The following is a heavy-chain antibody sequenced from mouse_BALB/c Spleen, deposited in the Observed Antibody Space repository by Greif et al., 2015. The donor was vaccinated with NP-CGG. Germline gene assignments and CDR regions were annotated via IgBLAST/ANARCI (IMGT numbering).Heavy chain of an antibody. CDR3: ARQREFDY. V-gene: IGHV5-6*01. CDR2: ISNGGSYT. J-gene: IGHJ2*01. CDR1: GFTFSSYG. Sequence: EVQLQQSGGDLVKPGGSLKLSCAASGFTFSSYGMSWVRQTPDKRLEWVATISNGGSYTYYPDSVKGRFTISRDNAKNTLYLQMSSLKSEDTAMYYCARQREFDYWGQGTTLTVSS.